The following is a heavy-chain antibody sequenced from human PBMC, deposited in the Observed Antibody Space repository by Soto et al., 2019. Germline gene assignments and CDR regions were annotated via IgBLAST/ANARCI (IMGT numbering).Heavy chain of an antibody. CDR1: GFTFSSYA. CDR2: ISYDGSNK. CDR3: ARGGLVLDYFDY. D-gene: IGHD6-6*01. Sequence: QVQLVESGGGVVQPGRSLRLSCAASGFTFSSYAMHWVRQAPGKGLEWVAVISYDGSNKYYADSVKGRFTISRDNSKNTLYLQMNSLRAEDTAVYYCARGGLVLDYFDYWGQGTLVTVSS. J-gene: IGHJ4*02. V-gene: IGHV3-30-3*01.